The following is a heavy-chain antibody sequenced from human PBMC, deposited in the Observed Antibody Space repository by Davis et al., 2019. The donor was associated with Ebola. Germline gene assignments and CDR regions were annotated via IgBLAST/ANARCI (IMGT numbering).Heavy chain of an antibody. Sequence: PGGSLRLSCAASGFTFSSYWMHWVRQAPGKGLVWVSSIDFHGSGTTYTDSVKGRFTVSRDNAKNTLYLQMNSLRGEDTAVYYCAKAAAYGMDVWGKGTTVSVSS. CDR3: AKAAAYGMDV. CDR2: IDFHGSGT. J-gene: IGHJ6*04. CDR1: GFTFSSYW. D-gene: IGHD6-25*01. V-gene: IGHV3-74*01.